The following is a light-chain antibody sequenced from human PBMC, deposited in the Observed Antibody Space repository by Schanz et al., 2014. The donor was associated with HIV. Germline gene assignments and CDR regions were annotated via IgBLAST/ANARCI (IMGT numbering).Light chain of an antibody. CDR3: QSYDSSLSAVV. CDR2: DVN. Sequence: QSALTQPASVSGSPGQSITISCTGTSSDVGGYNYVSWYQQHPGKAPKLMIYDVNNRPSGVSNRFSGSKSGNTASLTISGLRADDEAHYYCQSYDSSLSAVVFGGGTKLTVL. J-gene: IGLJ2*01. CDR1: SSDVGGYNY. V-gene: IGLV2-14*01.